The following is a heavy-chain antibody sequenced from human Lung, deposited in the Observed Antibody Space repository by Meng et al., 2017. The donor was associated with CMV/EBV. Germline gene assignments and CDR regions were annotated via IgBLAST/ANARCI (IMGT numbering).Heavy chain of an antibody. J-gene: IGHJ4*02. Sequence: QVQLVQSGSEVQKPWASVKVSCKASGYTFTGYYMHWVRQAPGQRLEWMRWINPNSDGTNYAQKFQGRVPLPRDTPIRPASTQPARPSSDDTAVYYPATPWGATYRLDYWGQGTLVTVSS. V-gene: IGHV1-2*02. CDR2: INPNSDGT. CDR1: GYTFTGYY. CDR3: ATPWGATYRLDY. D-gene: IGHD1-26*01.